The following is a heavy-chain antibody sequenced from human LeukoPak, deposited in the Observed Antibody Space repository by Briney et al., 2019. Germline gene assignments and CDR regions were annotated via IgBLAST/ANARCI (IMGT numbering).Heavy chain of an antibody. CDR3: ARPAPSGYYLDHYFDY. CDR2: IKQDGSEK. V-gene: IGHV3-7*03. J-gene: IGHJ4*02. D-gene: IGHD2/OR15-2a*01. Sequence: GGSLRLSCAASGFTFSNYWMSWVRQAPGKGLEWVANIKQDGSEKYYVDSVKGRFTISRDNAKNSLYLQMNSLRAEDTAVYYCARPAPSGYYLDHYFDYWGQGTLVTVSS. CDR1: GFTFSNYW.